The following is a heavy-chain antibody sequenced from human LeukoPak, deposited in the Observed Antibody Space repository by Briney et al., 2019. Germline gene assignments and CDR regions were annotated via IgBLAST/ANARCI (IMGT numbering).Heavy chain of an antibody. CDR3: ARVPLAVAGTFDY. V-gene: IGHV4-39*07. Sequence: PSETLSLTCTVSGGSISSSSYYWGWIRQPPGKGLEWIGSIYYSGSTYYNPSLKSRVTISVDTSKNQFSLKLSSVTAADTAVYYCARVPLAVAGTFDYWGQGTLVTVSS. D-gene: IGHD6-19*01. CDR1: GGSISSSSYY. J-gene: IGHJ4*02. CDR2: IYYSGST.